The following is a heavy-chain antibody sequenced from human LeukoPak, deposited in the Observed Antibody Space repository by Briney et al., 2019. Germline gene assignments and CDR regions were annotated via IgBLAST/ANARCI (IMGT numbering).Heavy chain of an antibody. Sequence: GGSLRLSCAASGFTFSSYWMHWVRQAPGKGLVWVSRIISDGSSTTYGDSVKGRFTISRDNAENTLYLQMNSLRAEDTAVYYCAGGRSTSDWYYFDYWGQGTLVTVSS. CDR1: GFTFSSYW. V-gene: IGHV3-74*01. D-gene: IGHD2-2*01. CDR2: IISDGSST. J-gene: IGHJ4*02. CDR3: AGGRSTSDWYYFDY.